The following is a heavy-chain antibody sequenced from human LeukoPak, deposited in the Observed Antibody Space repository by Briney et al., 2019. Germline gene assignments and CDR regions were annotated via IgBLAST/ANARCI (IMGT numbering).Heavy chain of an antibody. CDR1: GGSFSGYY. Sequence: SETLSLTCTVYGGSFSGYYWSWIRQPPGKGLEWIGEINRSGSTNYNPSLKSRVTISVDTSKNQFSLKLSSVTAADTAVYYCASPRIVSSGYQVDYWGQGTLVTVSS. CDR3: ASPRIVSSGYQVDY. J-gene: IGHJ4*02. CDR2: INRSGST. D-gene: IGHD3-22*01. V-gene: IGHV4-34*01.